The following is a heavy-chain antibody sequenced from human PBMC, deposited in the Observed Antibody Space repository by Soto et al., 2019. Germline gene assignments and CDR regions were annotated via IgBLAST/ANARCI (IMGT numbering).Heavy chain of an antibody. CDR1: GFTFSSYW. J-gene: IGHJ4*02. Sequence: GGSLRLSCAASGFTFSSYWMHWVRQAPGKGLVWVSRISSDGVSTSYADSVKGRFTISRDNAKNTLYLQMNSLRAEDTAVYYCARRYCSGVSCYSDYWGQGTLVTVSS. V-gene: IGHV3-74*01. D-gene: IGHD2-15*01. CDR2: ISSDGVST. CDR3: ARRYCSGVSCYSDY.